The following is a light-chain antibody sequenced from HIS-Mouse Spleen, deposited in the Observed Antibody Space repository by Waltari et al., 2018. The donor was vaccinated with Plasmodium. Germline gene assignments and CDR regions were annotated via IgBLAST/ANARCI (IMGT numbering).Light chain of an antibody. CDR1: QDISNY. Sequence: DIQMTQSPSSLSASVGDRVTITCQASQDISNYLNWYQQKPGKAPKLLIYDASNLETGVPSRFSGSGSGTDFTFTISSLKPEDIATYYCQQYDNHPYTFGQGTKLEIK. V-gene: IGKV1-33*01. J-gene: IGKJ2*01. CDR2: DAS. CDR3: QQYDNHPYT.